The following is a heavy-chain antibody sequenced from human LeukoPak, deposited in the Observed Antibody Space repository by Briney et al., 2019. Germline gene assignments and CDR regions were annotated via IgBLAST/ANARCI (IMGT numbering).Heavy chain of an antibody. J-gene: IGHJ6*02. CDR3: ARDLGRAGVYYYYGMDV. V-gene: IGHV3-53*01. D-gene: IGHD3-10*01. CDR1: GFTVSTNY. Sequence: GGSLRLSCAASGFTVSTNYMSWVRQAPGKGLEWVSVIYDGGSTYYADSVKGRFTISRDNSKNTLYLQMNSLRAEDTAVYYCARDLGRAGVYYYYGMDVWGQGTTVTVSS. CDR2: IYDGGST.